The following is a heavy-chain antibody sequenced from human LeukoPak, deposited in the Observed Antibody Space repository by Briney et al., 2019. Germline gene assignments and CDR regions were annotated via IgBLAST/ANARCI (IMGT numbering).Heavy chain of an antibody. CDR3: AKGGVLRFLESSDY. D-gene: IGHD3-3*01. J-gene: IGHJ4*02. CDR2: ISGSGGST. CDR1: GFTFSSYA. V-gene: IGHV3-23*01. Sequence: GGSLRLSCAASGFTFSSYAMSWVRQAPGKGLEWVSAISGSGGSTYYADSVKGRFTISRDNSKNTLYLQMNSLRAEDTAVYYCAKGGVLRFLESSDYWGQGTLVTVSS.